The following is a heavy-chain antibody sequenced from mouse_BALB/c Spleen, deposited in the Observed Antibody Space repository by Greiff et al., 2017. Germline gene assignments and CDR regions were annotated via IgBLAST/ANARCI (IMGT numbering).Heavy chain of an antibody. CDR3: AVDYHYAMDY. J-gene: IGHJ4*01. V-gene: IGHV2-6-7*01. Sequence: QVQLKESGPGLVAPSQSLSITCTVSGFSLTGNGVNWVRQPPGKGLEWLGMRWGEGSSDYNSALKSRLSICKDNSKSQVVLKMNSLQTDDTARYYSAVDYHYAMDYWGQGTSVTVSS. D-gene: IGHD2-4*01. CDR1: GFSLTGNG. CDR2: RWGEGSS.